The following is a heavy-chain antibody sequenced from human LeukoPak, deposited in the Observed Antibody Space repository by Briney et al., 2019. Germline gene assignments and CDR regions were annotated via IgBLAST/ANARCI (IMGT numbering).Heavy chain of an antibody. CDR1: GGSISSYY. CDR2: IYYSGST. J-gene: IGHJ3*02. D-gene: IGHD3-22*01. Sequence: SETLSLTCTVSGGSISSYYWSWIRQPPGKGLEWIGYIYYSGSTNYNPSLKSRVTISVDTSKNQFSLKLSSVTAADTAVYYCARGHPPGGYHDSSGYYVYDAFDIWGQGTMVTVSS. CDR3: ARGHPPGGYHDSSGYYVYDAFDI. V-gene: IGHV4-59*01.